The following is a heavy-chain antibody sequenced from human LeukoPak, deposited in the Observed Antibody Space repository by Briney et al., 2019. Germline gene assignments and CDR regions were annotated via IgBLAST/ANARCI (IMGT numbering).Heavy chain of an antibody. J-gene: IGHJ1*01. Sequence: PSETLSLTCAVYGGSFSGHSWSWIRQPPGKGLEWIGEINHSGSTNYNPSLRSRVIVSVDTSKNQFSLKLSSVTAADTAVYYCAREYCYGAGSYHKGPYFQQWGQGTLVTVSS. D-gene: IGHD3-10*01. CDR1: GGSFSGHS. CDR2: INHSGST. V-gene: IGHV4-34*01. CDR3: AREYCYGAGSYHKGPYFQQ.